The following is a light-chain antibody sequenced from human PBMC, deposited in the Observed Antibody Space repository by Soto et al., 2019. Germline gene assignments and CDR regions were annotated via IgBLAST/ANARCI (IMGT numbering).Light chain of an antibody. CDR3: QQRSAWPPALT. V-gene: IGKV3-11*01. CDR1: QSVSNS. J-gene: IGKJ4*01. Sequence: EIVLTQSPATLSLSPGERATLSCRASQSVSNSLAWYQQKPGQAPRLLIYDASNRATGIPARFSGSGSGTDFTLTISSLGPEDFAVYYCQQRSAWPPALTFGGGTKVEIK. CDR2: DAS.